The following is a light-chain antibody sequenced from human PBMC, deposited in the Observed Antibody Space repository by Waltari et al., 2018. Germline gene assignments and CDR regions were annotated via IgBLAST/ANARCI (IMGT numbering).Light chain of an antibody. CDR2: FGS. J-gene: IGKJ1*01. CDR3: MQALQTPWT. V-gene: IGKV2-28*01. CDR1: QSLLHSNGYNY. Sequence: DIVMTQSPLSLPVTPGEPASISCRSSQSLLHSNGYNYLDWYLQKPGQSPKLLISFGSNRASGVPDRFSGSGSGTDFTLKISRVEAEDVGVYYCMQALQTPWTFGQGTKVEIK.